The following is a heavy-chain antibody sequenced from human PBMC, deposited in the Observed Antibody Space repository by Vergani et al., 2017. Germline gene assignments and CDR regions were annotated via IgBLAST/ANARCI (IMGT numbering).Heavy chain of an antibody. J-gene: IGHJ4*02. Sequence: QVQLVQSGAEVKKPGSSVKVSCKASGGTFSSYAISWVRQAPGQGLEWMGGIIPIFGTANYAQKLQGRVTMTTDTSTSTAYMELRSLRSDDTAVYYCARDTYYDFWSGYYTGYYFDYWGQGTLVTVSS. D-gene: IGHD3-3*01. CDR1: GGTFSSYA. CDR3: ARDTYYDFWSGYYTGYYFDY. CDR2: IIPIFGTA. V-gene: IGHV1-69*06.